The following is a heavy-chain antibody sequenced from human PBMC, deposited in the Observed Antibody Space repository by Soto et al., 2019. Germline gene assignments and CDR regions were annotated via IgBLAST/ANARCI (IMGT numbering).Heavy chain of an antibody. CDR3: VRDPQRNDY. Sequence: QVQLVQSGAEVKKPGASVKVSCKASGYDFSSYGISWLRQAPGQRLEWMGWISASNCNRDYAQQCQGRVTMTPDTYRTTADMELRTRRSHYSAVYDCVRDPQRNDYWGQGMKVNVSS. CDR2: ISASNCNR. J-gene: IGHJ4*02. CDR1: GYDFSSYG. V-gene: IGHV1-18*04.